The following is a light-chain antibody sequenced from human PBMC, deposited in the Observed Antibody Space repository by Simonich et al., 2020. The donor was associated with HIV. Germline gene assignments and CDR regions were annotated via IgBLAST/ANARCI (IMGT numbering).Light chain of an antibody. Sequence: SYELTQPPSVSVSPGQTARITCTGDALPKQYAYWYQQKPGQAPVLVIYKDSGRPSGIPERFSGSSSGTTVTLTISGVQAEDEADYYCQSGDSSGTYRVFGGGTKLTVL. CDR2: KDS. CDR1: ALPKQY. J-gene: IGLJ3*02. CDR3: QSGDSSGTYRV. V-gene: IGLV3-25*03.